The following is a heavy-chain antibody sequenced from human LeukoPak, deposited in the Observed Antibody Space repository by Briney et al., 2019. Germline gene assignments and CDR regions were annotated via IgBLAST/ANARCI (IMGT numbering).Heavy chain of an antibody. Sequence: GGCLRLSCAASGFTFSSYGMHWVRQAPGKGLEWVAVIWYDGSNKYYADSVKGRFTISRDNSKNTLYLQMNSLRAEDTAVYYCARAQLAGGPYYYYYYMDVWGKGTTVTVSS. CDR2: IWYDGSNK. CDR1: GFTFSSYG. V-gene: IGHV3-33*01. CDR3: ARAQLAGGPYYYYYYMDV. D-gene: IGHD6-6*01. J-gene: IGHJ6*03.